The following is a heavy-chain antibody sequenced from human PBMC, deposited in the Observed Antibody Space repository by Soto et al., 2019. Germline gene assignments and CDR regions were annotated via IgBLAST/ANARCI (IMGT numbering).Heavy chain of an antibody. CDR3: TREGAMAGNWLDP. D-gene: IGHD6-19*01. J-gene: IGHJ5*02. V-gene: IGHV1-3*01. CDR1: GYTFTDFA. CDR2: INPATGNI. Sequence: VASVKVSCKTSGYTFTDFAMHWVRQAPGQSLEWMGWINPATGNIKYLKKFEGRVTITRDTSASTVYMDLRSLRSEDTAVYYCTREGAMAGNWLDPWGQGTLVTVSS.